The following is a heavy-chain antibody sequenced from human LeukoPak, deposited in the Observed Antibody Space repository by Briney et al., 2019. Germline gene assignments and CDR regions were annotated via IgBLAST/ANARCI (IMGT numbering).Heavy chain of an antibody. CDR3: TKDSSDGRTYSEPDF. CDR1: GFTFSSHS. D-gene: IGHD3-10*01. J-gene: IGHJ4*02. V-gene: IGHV3-48*04. CDR2: ISADSTTI. Sequence: GGSLRLSCAGSGFTFSSHSMNWVRQAPGKGLEWVSHISADSTTIRYAGSVKGRFTISRDNAKNSLYLQMSSLRAEDTAVYYCTKDSSDGRTYSEPDFWGQGTLVTVSS.